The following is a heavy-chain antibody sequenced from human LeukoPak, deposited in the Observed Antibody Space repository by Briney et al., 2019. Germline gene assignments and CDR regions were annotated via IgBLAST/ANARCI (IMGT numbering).Heavy chain of an antibody. CDR3: ARAPSELRLPFYYYYGMDV. CDR2: IYYSGST. J-gene: IGHJ6*02. Sequence: SETLSLTCTVSGGSISSGGYYWSWIRQHPGKGLEWIGYIYYSGSTYYNPSLKSRVTISVDTSKNQFSLKLSSVTAADTAVYYCARAPSELRLPFYYYYGMDVWGQGTTVTVSS. CDR1: GGSISSGGYY. V-gene: IGHV4-31*03. D-gene: IGHD1-26*01.